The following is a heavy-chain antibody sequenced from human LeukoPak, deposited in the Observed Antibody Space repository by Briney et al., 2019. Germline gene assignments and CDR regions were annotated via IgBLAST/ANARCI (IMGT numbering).Heavy chain of an antibody. D-gene: IGHD3-16*02. J-gene: IGHJ6*03. CDR2: IYYSGGT. Sequence: SETLSLTCTVSGGSISSYYWSWIRQPPGKGLEWIGYIYYSGGTNYNPSLKSRVTISVDTSKNQFSLKLSSVTAADTAVYYCARVPQGLSPYYYYYYMDVWGKGTTVTVSS. CDR3: ARVPQGLSPYYYYYYMDV. V-gene: IGHV4-59*01. CDR1: GGSISSYY.